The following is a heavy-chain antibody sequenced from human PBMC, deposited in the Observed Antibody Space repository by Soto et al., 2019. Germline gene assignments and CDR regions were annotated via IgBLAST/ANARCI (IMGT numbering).Heavy chain of an antibody. CDR1: GASISRYY. D-gene: IGHD3-10*01. V-gene: IGHV4-59*12. CDR3: ARGLFSETSYSGGWYYFDN. Sequence: PSETLSLTCTVSGASISRYYWSWIRQSPGKGLEWIGYLYNTGSTIYNPSLKSRVTISLDTSKDQFSLKMSSVTAADTAVYYCARGLFSETSYSGGWYYFDNWSQGTLVTVSS. J-gene: IGHJ4*02. CDR2: LYNTGST.